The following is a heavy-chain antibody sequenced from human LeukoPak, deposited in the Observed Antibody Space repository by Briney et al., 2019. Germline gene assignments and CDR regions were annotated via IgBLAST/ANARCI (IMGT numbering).Heavy chain of an antibody. CDR2: INPVGGRT. CDR3: ARQQYSSSDY. J-gene: IGHJ4*02. Sequence: ASVKVSCKTSGYIFMSYYMHWVRQAPGQGLEWMGIINPVGGRTTYAQKFQGRVTMSSDTSTSTVFMELSSLRSEDTAVYYCARQQYSSSDYWGQGTLVTLSS. D-gene: IGHD6-6*01. CDR1: GYIFMSYY. V-gene: IGHV1-46*01.